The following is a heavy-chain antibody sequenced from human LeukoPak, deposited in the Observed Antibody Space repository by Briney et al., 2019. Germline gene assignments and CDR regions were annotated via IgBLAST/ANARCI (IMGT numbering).Heavy chain of an antibody. V-gene: IGHV1-69*01. CDR1: GGTFSSYA. Sequence: SVNVSCTASGGTFSSYAISWVRQAPGQGLEWMGGIIPIFGTANYAQKFQGRVTITADESTSTAYMELSSLRSEDTAVYYCARNPVYYYDSSGYPYYFDYWGQGTLVTVSS. CDR2: IIPIFGTA. D-gene: IGHD3-22*01. CDR3: ARNPVYYYDSSGYPYYFDY. J-gene: IGHJ4*02.